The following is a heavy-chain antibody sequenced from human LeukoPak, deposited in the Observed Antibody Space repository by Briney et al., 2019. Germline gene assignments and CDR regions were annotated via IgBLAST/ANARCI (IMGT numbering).Heavy chain of an antibody. CDR1: GFTFSSNA. V-gene: IGHV3-33*08. Sequence: PGRSLRLSCSASGFTFSSNAMHWVRQAPGKGLEWVAVIWSDGSNKYYADSVKGRFTISRDNSKNTLYLQMNSLRAEDTAVYYCARTSGYSYGYFDYWGQGTLVTVSS. CDR2: IWSDGSNK. J-gene: IGHJ4*02. D-gene: IGHD5-18*01. CDR3: ARTSGYSYGYFDY.